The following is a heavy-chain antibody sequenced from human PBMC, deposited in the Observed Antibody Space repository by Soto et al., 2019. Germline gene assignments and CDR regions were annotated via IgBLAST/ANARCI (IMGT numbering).Heavy chain of an antibody. J-gene: IGHJ4*02. CDR2: IYYSGST. V-gene: IGHV4-30-4*01. CDR3: ARTNGDYVPIFDY. Sequence: QVQLQESGPGLVKPSQTLSLTCTVSGGSISSGDYYWSWIRQPPGKGLEWIGYIYYSGSTYYNPSLNIRVTISVDTSKNQFSLKLSSVTAADTAVYYCARTNGDYVPIFDYWGQGTLVTVSS. CDR1: GGSISSGDYY. D-gene: IGHD4-17*01.